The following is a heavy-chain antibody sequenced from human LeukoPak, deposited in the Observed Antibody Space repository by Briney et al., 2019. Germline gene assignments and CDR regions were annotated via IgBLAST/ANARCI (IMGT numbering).Heavy chain of an antibody. CDR1: GFTFSSYG. CDR2: IRYDGTNK. J-gene: IGHJ4*02. V-gene: IGHV3-30*02. D-gene: IGHD6-6*01. Sequence: GSLRLSCAASGFTFSSYGMHWVRQAPGKGLEWVTFIRYDGTNKYYADSVKGRFTISRDNSKNTLYLQMNSLRAEDTAVYYCAKGGITARRYFDYWGQGTLVTVSS. CDR3: AKGGITARRYFDY.